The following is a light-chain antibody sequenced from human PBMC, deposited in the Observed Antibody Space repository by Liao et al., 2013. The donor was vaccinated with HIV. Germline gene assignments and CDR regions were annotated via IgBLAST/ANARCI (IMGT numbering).Light chain of an antibody. V-gene: IGLV3-25*03. Sequence: YELTQPPSVSVAPGKTARITCGGNNIGSKSVHWYQQKPGQAPVLVIYKDSERPSGIPERFSGSSSGTTVTLTISGVQAEDEADYYCQSADSSGTYNVVFGGGTKLTVL. CDR3: QSADSSGTYNVV. CDR2: KDS. J-gene: IGLJ2*01. CDR1: NIGSKS.